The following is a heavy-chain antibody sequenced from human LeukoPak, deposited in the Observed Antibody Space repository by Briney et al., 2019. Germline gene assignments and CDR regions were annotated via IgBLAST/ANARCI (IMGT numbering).Heavy chain of an antibody. D-gene: IGHD3-10*02. CDR1: GFTFSSYG. CDR2: ISGSGGST. Sequence: GGSLRLSCAASGFTFSSYGMSWVRQAPGKGLEWVSAISGSGGSTYYADSVKGRFSISRDNSKNSLYLQMNSLRAEDTAVFYCAELGITMIGGVWGKGTTVTISS. J-gene: IGHJ6*04. CDR3: AELGITMIGGV. V-gene: IGHV3-23*01.